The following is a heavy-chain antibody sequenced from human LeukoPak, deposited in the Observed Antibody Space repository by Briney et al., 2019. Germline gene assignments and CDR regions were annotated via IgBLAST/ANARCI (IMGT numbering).Heavy chain of an antibody. CDR2: ITYDGYYK. D-gene: IGHD3-22*01. CDR3: ARDLSPVVRASPMGY. Sequence: GTSLTLSCAASGFTFSSYGMHWVRLPPRPGLEWVSLITYDGYYKCSSDSEKARFTISSDTSKNTLSLQMNSLRAEDTAVYYCARDLSPVVRASPMGYWGQGTLVTVSS. V-gene: IGHV3-30*03. CDR1: GFTFSSYG. J-gene: IGHJ4*02.